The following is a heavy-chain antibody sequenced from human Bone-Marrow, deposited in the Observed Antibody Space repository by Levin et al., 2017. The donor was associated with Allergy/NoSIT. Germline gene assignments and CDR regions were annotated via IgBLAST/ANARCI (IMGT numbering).Heavy chain of an antibody. CDR1: GISFSSSS. V-gene: IGHV3-48*01. J-gene: IGHJ4*02. CDR2: ISSSSRTI. D-gene: IGHD4-17*01. CDR3: ARDKDGEPYYFDY. Sequence: TGGSLRLSCAASGISFSSSSMNWVRRAPGKGLEWVSYISSSSRTIYYADSVKGRFTISRDNAKNSLYLQMNSLRVEDTAVYFCARDKDGEPYYFDYWGRGTLVTVSS.